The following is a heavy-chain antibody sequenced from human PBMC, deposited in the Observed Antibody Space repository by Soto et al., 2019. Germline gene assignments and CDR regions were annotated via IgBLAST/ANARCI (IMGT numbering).Heavy chain of an antibody. V-gene: IGHV3-11*05. CDR3: VRPYYSSSWFPFDR. D-gene: IGHD6-13*01. CDR1: GFNFSDYY. J-gene: IGHJ4*02. Sequence: QVQVVESGGGLVKPGGSLRLSCAASGFNFSDYYMTWIRRVPGKGLEWVSHISASSEDTKYADSLRGRFTISRDNDKNSLYLQMNSLRVEDTALYYCVRPYYSSSWFPFDRWGQGTLVTVSS. CDR2: ISASSEDT.